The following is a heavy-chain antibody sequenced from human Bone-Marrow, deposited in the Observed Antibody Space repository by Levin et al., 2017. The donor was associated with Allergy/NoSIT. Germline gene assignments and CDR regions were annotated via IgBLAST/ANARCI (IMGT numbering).Heavy chain of an antibody. CDR3: ARSNFYGMDV. CDR1: GGAITSHY. V-gene: IGHV4-59*08. J-gene: IGHJ6*02. CDR2: VYYLGNT. Sequence: SQTLSLTCTVSGGAITSHYWSWIRQPPGKGLEWIGYVYYLGNTYYSPSLKSRVTISKDTSKNQFSLKLTSMTAADTAVYYCARSNFYGMDVWGQGTTVTVSS.